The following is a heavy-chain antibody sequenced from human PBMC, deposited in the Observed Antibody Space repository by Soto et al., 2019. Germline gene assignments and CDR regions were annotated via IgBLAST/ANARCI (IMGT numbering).Heavy chain of an antibody. V-gene: IGHV1-18*01. D-gene: IGHD3-10*01. CDR3: ARDLDGSGSYFTDY. Sequence: QVQLVQSGTEVKKPGASVKVSCKASGYSFTSTGICWVRQAPGQGPEWMGWTSTFNGEAKYAQKLQGRVTMTTDTSTITAYMELRSLTSDDTAVYYCARDLDGSGSYFTDYWGQGTLVTVAS. CDR2: TSTFNGEA. CDR1: GYSFTSTG. J-gene: IGHJ4*02.